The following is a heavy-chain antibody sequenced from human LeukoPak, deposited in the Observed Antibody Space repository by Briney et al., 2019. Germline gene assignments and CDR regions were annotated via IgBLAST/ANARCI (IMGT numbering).Heavy chain of an antibody. V-gene: IGHV5-51*01. CDR3: ARTGGFRGYLRTAIV. CDR1: GYSFTSYW. Sequence: GESLKISCKGSGYSFTSYWIGWVRQMPGKGLEWMGIIYPGDSDTRYSPSFQGPVTISADKSISNAYLQWSSLKASDTAMYYCARTGGFRGYLRTAIVWGQGTLVTVSS. J-gene: IGHJ4*02. D-gene: IGHD5-12*01. CDR2: IYPGDSDT.